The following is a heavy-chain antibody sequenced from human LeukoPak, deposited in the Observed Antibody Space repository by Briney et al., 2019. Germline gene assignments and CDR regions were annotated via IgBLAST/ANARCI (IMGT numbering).Heavy chain of an antibody. CDR3: ARTAAYSSSWSPGSRPTKFEY. CDR1: GGSFSGYY. J-gene: IGHJ4*02. V-gene: IGHV4-34*01. CDR2: INHSGST. Sequence: SETLSLTCAVYGGSFSGYYWSWIRQPPGKGLEWIGEINHSGSTNYNPSLKSRVTISVDTSKNQFSLKLSSVTAADTAVYYCARTAAYSSSWSPGSRPTKFEYWGQGTLVTVSS. D-gene: IGHD6-13*01.